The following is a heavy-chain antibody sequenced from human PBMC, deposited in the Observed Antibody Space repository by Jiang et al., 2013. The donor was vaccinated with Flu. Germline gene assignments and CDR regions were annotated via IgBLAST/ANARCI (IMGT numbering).Heavy chain of an antibody. Sequence: KPTQTLTLTCTFSGFSLSTSGMCVSWIRQPPGKALEWLALIDWDDDKYYSTSLKTRLTISKDTSKNQVVLTMTNMDPVDTATYYCARTEPLYYDSSAKEVGYFDYWGQGTLVTVSS. J-gene: IGHJ4*02. CDR1: GFSLSTSGMC. D-gene: IGHD3-22*01. CDR3: ARTEPLYYDSSAKEVGYFDY. V-gene: IGHV2-70*01. CDR2: IDWDDDK.